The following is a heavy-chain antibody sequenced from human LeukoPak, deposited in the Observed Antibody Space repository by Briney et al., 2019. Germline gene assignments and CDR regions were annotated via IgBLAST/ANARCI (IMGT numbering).Heavy chain of an antibody. V-gene: IGHV4-59*08. CDR3: AGTYCGGDCYYGRPSNWFDP. CDR1: GGSISSYY. CDR2: IYYSGST. Sequence: PSETLSLTCTVSGGSISSYYWSWIRQPPGKGLEWIGYIYYSGSTNYNPSLKSRVTISVDTSMNQFSLKLSSVTAADTAVYYCAGTYCGGDCYYGRPSNWFDPWGQGTLVTVSS. D-gene: IGHD2-21*01. J-gene: IGHJ5*02.